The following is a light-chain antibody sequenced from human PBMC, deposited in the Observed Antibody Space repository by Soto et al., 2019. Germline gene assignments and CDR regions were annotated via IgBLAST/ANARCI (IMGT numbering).Light chain of an antibody. CDR1: QSISSW. CDR2: KAS. Sequence: DIQMTQSPSTLSASVGDRVTITCRASQSISSWLAWYQQKPGKAPKLLIYKASSLESGVPSRFSGSGSGTEFTITISSLQPDDFATYYCQQYNSYSTFGQGTKVDI. J-gene: IGKJ1*01. CDR3: QQYNSYST. V-gene: IGKV1-5*03.